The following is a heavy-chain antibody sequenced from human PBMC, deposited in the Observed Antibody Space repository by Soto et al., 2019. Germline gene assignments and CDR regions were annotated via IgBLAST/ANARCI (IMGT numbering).Heavy chain of an antibody. CDR3: AREGRGKKAGYNGLVSLGY. V-gene: IGHV1-69*06. J-gene: IGHJ4*02. CDR2: IIPIFNST. CDR1: GSRFSNYV. D-gene: IGHD2-2*02. Sequence: SVKVSCKVSGSRFSNYVISWVRQAPGHGLEWLGRIIPIFNSTKYAQSFQGRDTITADKSTSTASLELSSLRSDDTAVYYCAREGRGKKAGYNGLVSLGYWGQGTLVTVSS.